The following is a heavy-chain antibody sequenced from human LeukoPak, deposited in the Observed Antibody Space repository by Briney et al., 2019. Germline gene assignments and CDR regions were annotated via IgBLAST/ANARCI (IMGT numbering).Heavy chain of an antibody. CDR3: ARESYDILTGYYMDV. J-gene: IGHJ6*03. D-gene: IGHD3-9*01. V-gene: IGHV4-61*02. Sequence: PSETLSLTCTVSGGSISSDNYYWSWIRQPAGKGLEWIGRIYTSGDTNYNPSLKSRVTISVDTSKNQFSLKLSSVTAADTAVYYCARESYDILTGYYMDVWGKGTTVTISS. CDR2: IYTSGDT. CDR1: GGSISSDNYY.